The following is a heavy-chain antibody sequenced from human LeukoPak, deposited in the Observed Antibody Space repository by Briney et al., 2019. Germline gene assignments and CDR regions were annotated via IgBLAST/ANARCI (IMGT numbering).Heavy chain of an antibody. D-gene: IGHD2-15*01. CDR3: ARGTSPILLRFSD. V-gene: IGHV1-46*01. CDR2: INPSGGST. CDR1: GYSSTSYY. Sequence: VASVKVSCKASGYSSTSYYMHWVRQAPGQGLEWMGIINPSGGSTSYAQKFQGRVTMTRDTSTSTVYMELSSLRSEDTAVYYWARGTSPILLRFSDWGKGTLVTVSS. J-gene: IGHJ4*02.